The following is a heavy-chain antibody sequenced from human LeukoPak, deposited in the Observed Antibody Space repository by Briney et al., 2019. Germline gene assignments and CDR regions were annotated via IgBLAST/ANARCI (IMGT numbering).Heavy chain of an antibody. Sequence: ASVKVSCKTSGYTFTSYFVHWVRQAPGQGLEWMGWINPNSGDTKYAQKFQGRVTMTRDTSISTAYMELSRLRSDDTAVYYCATQRGSYRWGTDFDYWGQGTLVTVSS. D-gene: IGHD3-16*01. J-gene: IGHJ4*02. V-gene: IGHV1-2*02. CDR2: INPNSGDT. CDR3: ATQRGSYRWGTDFDY. CDR1: GYTFTSYF.